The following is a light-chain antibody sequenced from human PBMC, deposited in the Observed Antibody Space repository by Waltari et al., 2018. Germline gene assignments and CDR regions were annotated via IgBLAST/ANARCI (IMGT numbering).Light chain of an antibody. CDR1: QGISSY. J-gene: IGKJ2*01. CDR3: QQYYSYAYT. Sequence: AIRINQSPSSLSASTGDRVTITCRASQGISSYLAWYQQKPGKAPKLLIYAASTLQSGVPSRFSGSVSVTDFTLTISCLQSEDFATYYCQQYYSYAYTFGQGTKLEIK. V-gene: IGKV1-8*01. CDR2: AAS.